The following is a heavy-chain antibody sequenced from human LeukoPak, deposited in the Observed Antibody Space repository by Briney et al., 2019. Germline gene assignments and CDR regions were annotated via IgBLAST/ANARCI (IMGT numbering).Heavy chain of an antibody. V-gene: IGHV4-34*01. CDR1: GGSFSGYY. CDR2: INHSGST. Sequence: TSEALSLTCAVYGGSFSGYYWSWIRQPPGKGLEWIGEINHSGSTNYNPSLKSRVTISVDTSKNQFSLKLSSVTAADTAVYYCARNYYDSSGYDDAFDIWGQGTMVTVSS. CDR3: ARNYYDSSGYDDAFDI. J-gene: IGHJ3*02. D-gene: IGHD3-22*01.